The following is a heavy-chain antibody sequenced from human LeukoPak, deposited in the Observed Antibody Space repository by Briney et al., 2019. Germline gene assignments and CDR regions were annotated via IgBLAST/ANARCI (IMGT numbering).Heavy chain of an antibody. D-gene: IGHD6-19*01. CDR2: ISYDGSNK. Sequence: QPGGSLRLSCAASGFTFSSYGMHWVRQAPGKGLEWVAVISYDGSNKYYADSVKGRFTISRDNSKNTLYLQMNSLRAEDTAVYYCAKVMAGSGLNNDYWGQGTLVTVSS. V-gene: IGHV3-30*18. CDR1: GFTFSSYG. CDR3: AKVMAGSGLNNDY. J-gene: IGHJ4*02.